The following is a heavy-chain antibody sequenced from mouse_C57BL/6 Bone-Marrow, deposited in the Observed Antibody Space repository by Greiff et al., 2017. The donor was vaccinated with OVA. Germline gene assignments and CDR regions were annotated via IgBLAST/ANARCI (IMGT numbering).Heavy chain of an antibody. V-gene: IGHV5-4*01. CDR2: ISDGGSYT. Sequence: EVQGVESGGGLVKPGGSLKLSCAASGFTFSSYAMSWVRQTPEKRLEWVATISDGGSYTYYPDNVKGRFTISRDNAKNNLYLQMSHLKSEDTAMYYCARDRVRRYYYAMDYWGQGTSVTVSS. CDR1: GFTFSSYA. J-gene: IGHJ4*01. CDR3: ARDRVRRYYYAMDY. D-gene: IGHD2-14*01.